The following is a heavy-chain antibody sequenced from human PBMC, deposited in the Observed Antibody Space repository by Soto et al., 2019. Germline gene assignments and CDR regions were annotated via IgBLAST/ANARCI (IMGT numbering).Heavy chain of an antibody. J-gene: IGHJ5*02. D-gene: IGHD4-17*01. CDR2: IYYSGST. CDR1: CGAIRSGGYY. Sequence: QVQLQESGPGLVTPSQTLSLTCTVSCGAIRSGGYYWSWIRQHPGKGLEWIGYIYYSGSTYYNPSLKSRVTISVDTSKKQFSLKLSSVTAADTAVYYCARGVVYGPNWFDPWGQGALVTVAS. V-gene: IGHV4-31*03. CDR3: ARGVVYGPNWFDP.